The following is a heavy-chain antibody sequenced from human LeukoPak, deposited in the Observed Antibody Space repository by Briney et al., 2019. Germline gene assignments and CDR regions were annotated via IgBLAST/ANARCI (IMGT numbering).Heavy chain of an antibody. CDR3: ARERGPSTDYYMDV. CDR1: GFTFSSYW. J-gene: IGHJ6*03. CDR2: IKQDGSEK. D-gene: IGHD5/OR15-5a*01. Sequence: GGSLRLSCAASGFTFSSYWMSWVRQAPGKWLEWVANIKQDGSEKYYVDSVKGRFTISRDNAKNSLYLQMNSLRAEDTAVYYCARERGPSTDYYMDVWGKGTTVTVSS. V-gene: IGHV3-7*01.